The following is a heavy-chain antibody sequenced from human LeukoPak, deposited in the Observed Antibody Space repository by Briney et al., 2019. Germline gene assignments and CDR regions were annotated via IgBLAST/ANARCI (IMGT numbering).Heavy chain of an antibody. CDR1: GFTFSGYG. D-gene: IGHD6-19*01. J-gene: IGHJ4*02. CDR2: IKQDGSEK. Sequence: GGSLRLSCAASGFTFSGYGMRWVRQAPGKGLEWVANIKQDGSEKYYVDSVKGRFTISRDNAKNSLYLQMNSLRAEDTAVYYCARRVQSSGWYTYYFEYWGQGTPVTVSS. V-gene: IGHV3-7*01. CDR3: ARRVQSSGWYTYYFEY.